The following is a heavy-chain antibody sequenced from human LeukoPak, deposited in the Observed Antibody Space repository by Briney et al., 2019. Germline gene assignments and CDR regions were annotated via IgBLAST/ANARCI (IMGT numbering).Heavy chain of an antibody. V-gene: IGHV3-23*01. CDR3: AKADDYYDTSGYFSFDS. Sequence: GGSLRLSCAASGFTFSSYAMSWVRQAPGKGLEWVSAISGSGGSTYYADSVKGRFTISRDNSKNTLYLQMNSLTAEDTAVYYCAKADDYYDTSGYFSFDSWGQGTLVTVSS. J-gene: IGHJ4*02. D-gene: IGHD3-22*01. CDR2: ISGSGGST. CDR1: GFTFSSYA.